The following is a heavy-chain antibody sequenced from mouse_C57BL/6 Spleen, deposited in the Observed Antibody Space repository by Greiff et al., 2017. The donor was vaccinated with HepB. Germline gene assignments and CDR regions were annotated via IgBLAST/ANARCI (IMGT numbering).Heavy chain of an antibody. V-gene: IGHV14-4*01. CDR3: TLFITTVVDQPYFDY. CDR2: IDPENGDT. J-gene: IGHJ2*01. Sequence: EVQLQQSGAELVRPGASVKLSCTASGFNIKDDYMHWVKQRPEQGLEWIGWIDPENGDTEYASKFQGKATITADTSSNTAYLQLSSLTSEDTAVYYCTLFITTVVDQPYFDYWGQGTTLTVSS. CDR1: GFNIKDDY. D-gene: IGHD1-1*01.